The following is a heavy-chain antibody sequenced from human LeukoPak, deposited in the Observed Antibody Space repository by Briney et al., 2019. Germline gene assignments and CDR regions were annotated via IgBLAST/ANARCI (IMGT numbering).Heavy chain of an antibody. CDR3: AKEIHDYGAVDY. CDR1: GFTFSRYG. Sequence: PGRSLRLSCAASGFTFSRYGMHWVRQAPGKGLEWVAVISPAGSSRYHADSVEGRFTISRDNSMNTLYLQMNSLRPEDTAVCYCAKEIHDYGAVDYWGQGTLVTVSS. CDR2: ISPAGSSR. V-gene: IGHV3-30*18. J-gene: IGHJ4*02. D-gene: IGHD4-17*01.